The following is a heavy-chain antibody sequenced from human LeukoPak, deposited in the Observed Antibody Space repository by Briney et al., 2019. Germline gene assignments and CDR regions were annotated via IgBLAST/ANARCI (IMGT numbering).Heavy chain of an antibody. J-gene: IGHJ4*02. CDR1: GGSISSSSYY. CDR3: ARSVTGDYFDY. Sequence: SETLSLTCTVSGGSISSSSYYWSWIRQPPGKGLEWIGYIYYSGSTNYNPSLKSRVTISVDTSKNQFSLKLSSVTAADTAVYYCARSVTGDYFDYWGQGTLVTVSS. CDR2: IYYSGST. D-gene: IGHD7-27*01. V-gene: IGHV4-61*01.